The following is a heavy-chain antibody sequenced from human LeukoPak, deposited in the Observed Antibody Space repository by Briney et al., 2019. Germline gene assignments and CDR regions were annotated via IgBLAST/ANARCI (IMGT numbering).Heavy chain of an antibody. CDR3: ATPRGGANVVY. D-gene: IGHD3-16*02. Sequence: QSGGTLRLSCAASGFTFSSYGMSWVRQAPGKGLEWVSVIYSGGSTYYADSVKGRFTISRDNSKNTLYLQMNSLRAEDTAVYYCATPRGGANVVYWGQGTLVTVSS. J-gene: IGHJ4*02. V-gene: IGHV3-66*01. CDR2: IYSGGST. CDR1: GFTFSSYG.